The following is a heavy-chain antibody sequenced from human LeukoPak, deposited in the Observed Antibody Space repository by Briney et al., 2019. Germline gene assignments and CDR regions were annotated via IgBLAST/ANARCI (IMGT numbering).Heavy chain of an antibody. D-gene: IGHD4-23*01. CDR2: IYPSDSDT. CDR1: GYRITSYW. Sequence: GESLQISCKGSGYRITSYWIAWVRQMPGKGLEWMGIIYPSDSDTRYSPSFQGQVTISADRSINTAYLQWSSLKASDTAMYYCARRVAVGGLHYFDYWGQGTLVPVSS. CDR3: ARRVAVGGLHYFDY. V-gene: IGHV5-51*01. J-gene: IGHJ4*02.